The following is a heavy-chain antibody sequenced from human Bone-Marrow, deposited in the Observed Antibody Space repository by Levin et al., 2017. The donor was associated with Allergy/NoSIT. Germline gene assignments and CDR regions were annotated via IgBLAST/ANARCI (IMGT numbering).Heavy chain of an antibody. J-gene: IGHJ5*02. Sequence: ASVKVSCKTSGYTFTSYNVYWVRQATGQGLEWMGYINPNSGNTAYARKFQGRVTMTRNSSITPAYMELSSLRSEDTAMYYCARGDCYSGSCYGPDWFDPWGQGTQVTVSS. CDR3: ARGDCYSGSCYGPDWFDP. V-gene: IGHV1-8*01. CDR2: INPNSGNT. D-gene: IGHD2-15*01. CDR1: GYTFTSYN.